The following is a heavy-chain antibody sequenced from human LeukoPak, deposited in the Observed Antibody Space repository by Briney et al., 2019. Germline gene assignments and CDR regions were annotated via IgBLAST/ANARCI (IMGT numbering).Heavy chain of an antibody. CDR2: IYYSGST. J-gene: IGHJ4*02. D-gene: IGHD4-17*01. CDR1: GGSVSSGSYY. Sequence: PSETLSLTCTVSGGSVSSGSYYWSWIRQPPGKGLEWIGNIYYSGSTNYNPSLKSRVTISVDTSKNQFSLKLSSVTAADTAVYYCARGSTVPFDYWGQGTLVTVSS. CDR3: ARGSTVPFDY. V-gene: IGHV4-61*01.